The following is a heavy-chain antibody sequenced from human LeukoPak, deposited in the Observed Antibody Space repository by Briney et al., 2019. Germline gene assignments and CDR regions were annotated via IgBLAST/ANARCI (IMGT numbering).Heavy chain of an antibody. CDR1: GGSISSSSYY. CDR2: IYYSGST. V-gene: IGHV4-39*07. J-gene: IGHJ3*02. CDR3: ARGNYYGSGSYYGPAFDI. Sequence: SETLSLTCTVSGGSISSSSYYWGWIRQPPGKGLEWIGSIYYSGSTYYNPSLKSRVTISVDTSKNQFSLKLSSVTAADTAVYYCARGNYYGSGSYYGPAFDIWGQGTMVTVSS. D-gene: IGHD3-10*01.